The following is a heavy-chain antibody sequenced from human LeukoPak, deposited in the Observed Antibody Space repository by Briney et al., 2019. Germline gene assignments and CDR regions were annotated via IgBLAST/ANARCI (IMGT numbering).Heavy chain of an antibody. CDR1: GGSISSYY. CDR3: ARERYGNYYYYMDV. V-gene: IGHV4-4*07. D-gene: IGHD3-10*01. J-gene: IGHJ6*03. Sequence: PSETLFLTCTVSGGSISSYYWSWIRQPAGKGLEWIGRIYTSGSTNYNPSLKSRVTISVDKSKNQFSLKLSSVAAADTAVYYCARERYGNYYYYMDVWGKGTTVTVSS. CDR2: IYTSGST.